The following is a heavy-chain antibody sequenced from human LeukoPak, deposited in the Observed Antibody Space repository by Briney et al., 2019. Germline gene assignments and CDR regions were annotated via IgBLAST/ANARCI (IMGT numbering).Heavy chain of an antibody. CDR1: GGSISSSSYY. CDR2: IYYSGST. Sequence: SETLSLTCTVSGGSISSSSYYWGWVRQPPGKGLEWIGSIYYSGSTYYNPSLKSRVTISVDTSKNQFSLKLSSVTAADTAVYYCWGGATNYYYYMDVWGKGTTVTISS. D-gene: IGHD1-26*01. CDR3: WGGATNYYYYMDV. J-gene: IGHJ6*03. V-gene: IGHV4-39*01.